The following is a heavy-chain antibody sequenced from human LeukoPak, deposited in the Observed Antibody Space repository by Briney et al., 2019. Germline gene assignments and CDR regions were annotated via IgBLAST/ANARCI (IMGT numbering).Heavy chain of an antibody. CDR2: IYHSGST. CDR3: TKGPASYYYYVDV. Sequence: SETLSLTCTVSGYSISSGYYWGWIRQPPGKRLEWIGNIYHSGSTYYNPSLKSRFTISVDTSKNQFSLKVSSVTAADTAVYYCTKGPASYYYYVDVWGKGTTVTVSS. V-gene: IGHV4-38-2*02. CDR1: GYSISSGYY. J-gene: IGHJ6*03.